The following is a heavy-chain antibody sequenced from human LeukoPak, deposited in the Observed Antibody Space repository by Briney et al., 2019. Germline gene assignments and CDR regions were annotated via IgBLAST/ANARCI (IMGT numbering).Heavy chain of an antibody. D-gene: IGHD3-10*01. CDR1: GFTFSSFA. V-gene: IGHV3-23*01. CDR3: AKAPRGSHNWLDP. J-gene: IGHJ5*02. CDR2: ISGSGGST. Sequence: PGGSLRLSCAASGFTFSSFAMYWVRQAPGKGLEWVSSISGSGGSTYYADSVKGRFTISRDNSKNTLYLQMNSLRAEDTAVYSCAKAPRGSHNWLDPWGQGTLVTVSS.